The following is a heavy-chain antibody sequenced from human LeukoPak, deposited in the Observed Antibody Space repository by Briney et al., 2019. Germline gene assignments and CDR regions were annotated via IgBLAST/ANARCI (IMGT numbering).Heavy chain of an antibody. CDR3: ARETTYYYDSSGHGLDY. CDR2: IYTSGST. D-gene: IGHD3-22*01. J-gene: IGHJ4*02. V-gene: IGHV4-4*07. Sequence: SETLSLTCTVSGGSISSYHWSWIRQPAGKGLEWIGRIYTSGSTNYNPSLKSRVTMSVDTSKNQFSLKLSSVTAADTAVYYCARETTYYYDSSGHGLDYWGQGTLVTVSS. CDR1: GGSISSYH.